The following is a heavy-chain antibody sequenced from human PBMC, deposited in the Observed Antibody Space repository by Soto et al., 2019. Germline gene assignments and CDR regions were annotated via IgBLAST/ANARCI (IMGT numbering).Heavy chain of an antibody. CDR2: INHSGST. D-gene: IGHD3-10*01. CDR1: GESFSGYY. V-gene: IGHV4-34*01. Sequence: SETRSPNCAVYGESFSGYYWIWVRQPPGKGLEWIGEINHSGSTNYNPSLKSRVTISVDTSKNQFSLKLSSVTAADTAVYYCARGLTMVRGVISTPKKPYYSGMDVWGQGTTVTVSS. CDR3: ARGLTMVRGVISTPKKPYYSGMDV. J-gene: IGHJ6*02.